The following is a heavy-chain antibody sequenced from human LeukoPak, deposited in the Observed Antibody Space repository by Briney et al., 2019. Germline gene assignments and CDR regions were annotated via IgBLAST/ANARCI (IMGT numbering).Heavy chain of an antibody. CDR2: MNPNSGNT. D-gene: IGHD4-17*01. V-gene: IGHV1-8*03. J-gene: IGHJ4*02. Sequence: ASVKVSCKASGYTFTSYDINWVRQATGQGLEWMGWMNPNSGNTGYAQKFQGRVTITRNTSISTAYMGLSSLRSEDTAVYYCARAYGDYPNDYWGQGTLVTVSS. CDR3: ARAYGDYPNDY. CDR1: GYTFTSYD.